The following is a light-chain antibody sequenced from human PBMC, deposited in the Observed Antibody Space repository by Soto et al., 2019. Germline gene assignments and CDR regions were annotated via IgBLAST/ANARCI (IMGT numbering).Light chain of an antibody. J-gene: IGKJ5*01. CDR2: GTS. Sequence: EIGLTQSPGTLSLSPGERATLSCRASQTVSSAYLGGYQQKPGQAPRLLIYGTSSRATGIPDRFSGSGSGTDFTLTISSLEPEDFAVYYCQQYDSFPLIAFGQGTRLEIK. V-gene: IGKV3-20*01. CDR3: QQYDSFPLIA. CDR1: QTVSSAY.